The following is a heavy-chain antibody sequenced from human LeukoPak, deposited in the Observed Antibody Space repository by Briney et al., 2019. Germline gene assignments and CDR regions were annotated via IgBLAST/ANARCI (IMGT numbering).Heavy chain of an antibody. J-gene: IGHJ4*02. CDR2: INHSGST. Sequence: PSETLSLTCAVYGGSFSGYYWSWIRQPPGKGREWIGEINHSGSTNYNPSLKSRVTISVDTSKNQFSLKLSSMTAADTAVYYCARHGVPAAMGIDYWGQGTLVTVSS. CDR1: GGSFSGYY. CDR3: ARHGVPAAMGIDY. D-gene: IGHD2-2*01. V-gene: IGHV4-34*01.